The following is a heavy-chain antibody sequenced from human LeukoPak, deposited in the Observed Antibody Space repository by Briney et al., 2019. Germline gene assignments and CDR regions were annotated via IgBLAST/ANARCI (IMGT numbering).Heavy chain of an antibody. D-gene: IGHD7-27*01. CDR2: ISSGGTTI. V-gene: IGHV3-11*01. CDR1: GFTFSDHY. Sequence: KPGGFLRLSCAASGFTFSDHYMSWIRQAPGKGPEWVSYISSGGTTIYYADSVKGRFTISRDNAKNSLYLQMNSLRVEDTAVYYCARDRLGSNGPFDSWGQGTLVTVSS. J-gene: IGHJ4*02. CDR3: ARDRLGSNGPFDS.